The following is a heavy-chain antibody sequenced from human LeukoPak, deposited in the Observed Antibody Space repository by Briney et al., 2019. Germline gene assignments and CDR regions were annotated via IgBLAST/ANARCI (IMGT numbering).Heavy chain of an antibody. CDR2: INGGGST. D-gene: IGHD6-19*01. CDR3: ARDSSSGWYSFDP. J-gene: IGHJ5*02. V-gene: IGHV3-53*01. Sequence: QPGGSLRLSCAASGFTFSDYYMSWVRQAPGKGLEWVSVINGGGSTYYADSVKGRFTISRDNSKNTLYLQMNSLRAEDTAVYYCARDSSSGWYSFDPWGQGTLVTVSS. CDR1: GFTFSDYY.